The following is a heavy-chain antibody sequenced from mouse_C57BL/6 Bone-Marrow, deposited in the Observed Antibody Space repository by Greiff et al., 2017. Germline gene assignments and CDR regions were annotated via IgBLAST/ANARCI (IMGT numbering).Heavy chain of an antibody. Sequence: EVQRVESGGDLVKPGGSLKLSCAASGFTFSSYGMSWVRQTPDKRLEWVATLSSGGSYTYYPDSVKGRFTISRDNAKNTLYLQMSSLKSEDTAMYYCARLVITTGFDYWGQGTTLTVSS. V-gene: IGHV5-6*01. CDR3: ARLVITTGFDY. CDR2: LSSGGSYT. J-gene: IGHJ2*01. D-gene: IGHD2-4*01. CDR1: GFTFSSYG.